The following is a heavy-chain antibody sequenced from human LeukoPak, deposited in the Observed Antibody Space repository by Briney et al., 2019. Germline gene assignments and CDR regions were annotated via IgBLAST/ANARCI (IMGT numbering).Heavy chain of an antibody. CDR3: AKCWRRDGYNGHFDY. CDR1: RFTLSSYV. V-gene: IGHV3-23*01. J-gene: IGHJ4*02. CDR2: ISGSGGST. D-gene: IGHD5-24*01. Sequence: PGGSLRLSCPASRFTLSSYVMSWVRQAPGKGLEWVSAISGSGGSTYYADSVKGRFTISRDNSKNTLYLQMNSLRGEDTALYVRAKCWRRDGYNGHFDYWGQGTLVTVSS.